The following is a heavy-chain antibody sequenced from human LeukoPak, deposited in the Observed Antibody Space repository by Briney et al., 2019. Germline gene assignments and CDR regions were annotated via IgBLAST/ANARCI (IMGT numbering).Heavy chain of an antibody. CDR3: TRVRAYSYGLGFDY. V-gene: IGHV3-49*04. CDR1: GFTFGDYA. Sequence: GGSLGLSCTASGFTFGDYAMSWVRQAPGKGLEWVGFIRSKAYGGTTEYAASVKGRFTISRDDSKSIAYLQMNSLKTEDTAVYYCTRVRAYSYGLGFDYWGQGTLVTVSS. J-gene: IGHJ4*02. CDR2: IRSKAYGGTT. D-gene: IGHD5-18*01.